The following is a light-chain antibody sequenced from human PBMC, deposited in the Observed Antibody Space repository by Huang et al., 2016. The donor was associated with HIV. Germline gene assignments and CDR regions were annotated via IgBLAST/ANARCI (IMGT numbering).Light chain of an antibody. CDR2: GAS. CDR3: QQYDGSPTT. J-gene: IGKJ2*01. V-gene: IGKV3-20*01. CDR1: QHVSNNY. Sequence: EVVLTQSPGTLSLSSGESATLSCRASQHVSNNYLALYQQRPGQAPSLLIYGASRRASGVPDRFSGNGSGTEFTLTIRRLEPEDCAVFYCQQYDGSPTTFGQGTKLEIK.